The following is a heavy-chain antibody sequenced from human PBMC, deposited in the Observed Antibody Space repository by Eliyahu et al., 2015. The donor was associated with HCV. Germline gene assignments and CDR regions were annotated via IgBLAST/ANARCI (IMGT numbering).Heavy chain of an antibody. D-gene: IGHD3-3*01. CDR1: GYPFASYD. CDR2: MNPNXGNT. V-gene: IGHV1-8*01. Sequence: QVQLVQSGAEVSEPGASVKVSCKASGYPFASYDINWVRQATGHGLEWMGWMNPNXGNTGXXQXXXGRVXMTRNTSISTAYMELSSLRSEDTAVYYCAXRGRNYDFWNGHLDRWGRGTLVTVSS. CDR3: AXRGRNYDFWNGHLDR. J-gene: IGHJ5*02.